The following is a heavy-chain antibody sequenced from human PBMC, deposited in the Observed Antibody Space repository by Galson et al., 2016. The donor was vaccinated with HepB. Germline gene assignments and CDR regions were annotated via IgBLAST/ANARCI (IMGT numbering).Heavy chain of an antibody. V-gene: IGHV2-5*02. J-gene: IGHJ2*01. CDR1: GFSLSSRGVG. CDR2: VFWDDHK. Sequence: PALVKPTQTLTLTCTFSGFSLSSRGVGVGWIRQPPGKALEWFALVFWDDHKRYRPSLQSRLTITKDTSKNQVALTMTNIDPVDTATYYCAHTGPPRTDDDYRPWSFDLWGRGTLVTVSS. D-gene: IGHD4-17*01. CDR3: AHTGPPRTDDDYRPWSFDL.